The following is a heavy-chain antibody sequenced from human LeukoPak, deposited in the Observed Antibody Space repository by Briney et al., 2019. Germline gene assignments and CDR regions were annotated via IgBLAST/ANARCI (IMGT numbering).Heavy chain of an antibody. CDR1: GFTFSSYG. V-gene: IGHV3-30*18. D-gene: IGHD2-21*01. CDR3: AKDPRTPLASILWWWQTEFDY. Sequence: GGSLRLSCAASGFTFSSYGMYWVRQAPGKGLEWVAVISYDGSNKYYADSVKGRFTISRDNSKNTLYLQMNSLRAEDTAVYYCAKDPRTPLASILWWWQTEFDYWGQGTLVTVSS. CDR2: ISYDGSNK. J-gene: IGHJ4*02.